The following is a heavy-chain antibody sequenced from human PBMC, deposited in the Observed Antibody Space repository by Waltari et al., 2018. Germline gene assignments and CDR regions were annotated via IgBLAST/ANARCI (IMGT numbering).Heavy chain of an antibody. J-gene: IGHJ6*03. CDR3: ARMRYSGSPLGVYYYYYMDV. V-gene: IGHV3-21*01. CDR1: GFTFSSYS. CDR2: ISSSSSYI. D-gene: IGHD1-26*01. Sequence: EVQLVESGGGLVKPGGSLRLSCAASGFTFSSYSMNWVRQAPGTGLEWVSSISSSSSYIYYADSVKGRFTISRDNAKNSLYLQMNSLRAEDTAVYYCARMRYSGSPLGVYYYYYMDVWGKGTTVTVSS.